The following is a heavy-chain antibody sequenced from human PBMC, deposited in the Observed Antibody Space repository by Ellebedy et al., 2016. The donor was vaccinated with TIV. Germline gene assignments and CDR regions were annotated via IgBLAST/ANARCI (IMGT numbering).Heavy chain of an antibody. CDR3: AKATSHDYGDSLDY. CDR1: GFTFDDYA. D-gene: IGHD4-17*01. Sequence: SLKISCAASGFTFDDYAMHWVRQAPGKGLEWVSGISWNSGSIGYADSVKGRFTISRDNAKNSLYLQMNSLRAEDTALYYCAKATSHDYGDSLDYWGQGTLVTVSS. J-gene: IGHJ4*02. CDR2: ISWNSGSI. V-gene: IGHV3-9*01.